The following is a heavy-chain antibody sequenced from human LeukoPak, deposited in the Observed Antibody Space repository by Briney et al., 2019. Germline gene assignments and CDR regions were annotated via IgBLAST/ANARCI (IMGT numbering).Heavy chain of an antibody. CDR2: ISGSGGST. D-gene: IGHD3-22*01. Sequence: GGSLRLSCAASGFTFSSYAMSWVRQAPGKGLEWVSAISGSGGSTYYAYSVKGRFTIARDNSKNTRYLQMNSLRAEDTAVYYCAKEVEYYYDSSGYDYWGQGTLVTVSS. CDR1: GFTFSSYA. V-gene: IGHV3-23*01. CDR3: AKEVEYYYDSSGYDY. J-gene: IGHJ4*02.